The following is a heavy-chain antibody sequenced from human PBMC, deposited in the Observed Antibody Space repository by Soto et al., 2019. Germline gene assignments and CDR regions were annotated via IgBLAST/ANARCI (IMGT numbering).Heavy chain of an antibody. CDR2: INHSGSTN. CDR3: ARGRLVSPVGVAY. V-gene: IGHV4-34*01. CDR1: GGSFTGYY. J-gene: IGHJ4*02. D-gene: IGHD6-19*01. Sequence: PSETLSLTCAVYGGSFTGYYWSWIRQPPGKGLEWIGEINHSGSTNNYNPSLKSRVTISVDTSKNQFSLKLSSVTAADTAVYYCARGRLVSPVGVAYWGQGTLVTVSS.